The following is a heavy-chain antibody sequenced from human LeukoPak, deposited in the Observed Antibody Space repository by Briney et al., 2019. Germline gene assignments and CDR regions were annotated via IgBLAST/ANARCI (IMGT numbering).Heavy chain of an antibody. Sequence: ASVKVSCKASGYTFTSYGISWVRQAPGQGLEWMGWISAYNGNTNYAQKLQGRVTMATDTSTSTAYMELRSLGSDDTAVYYCARSGQLERRGWYNWFDPWGQGTLVTVSS. CDR3: ARSGQLERRGWYNWFDP. CDR2: ISAYNGNT. D-gene: IGHD1-1*01. V-gene: IGHV1-18*01. CDR1: GYTFTSYG. J-gene: IGHJ5*02.